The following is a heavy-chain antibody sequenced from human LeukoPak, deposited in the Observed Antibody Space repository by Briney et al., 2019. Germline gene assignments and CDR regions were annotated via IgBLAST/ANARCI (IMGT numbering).Heavy chain of an antibody. CDR3: ARSTAARHPARFGIDY. V-gene: IGHV4-30-2*01. D-gene: IGHD6-6*01. CDR1: GGSISSGGYY. CDR2: IYHSGST. J-gene: IGHJ4*02. Sequence: PSETLSLTCAVSGGSISSGGYYWSWIRQPPGKGLEWIGYIYHSGSTYYNPSLKSRVTISVDRSKNQFSLKLSSVTAADTAVYYCARSTAARHPARFGIDYWGQGTLVTVSS.